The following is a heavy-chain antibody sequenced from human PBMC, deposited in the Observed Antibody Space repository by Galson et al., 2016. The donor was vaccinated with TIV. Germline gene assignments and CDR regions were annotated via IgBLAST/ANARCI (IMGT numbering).Heavy chain of an antibody. CDR2: IHWDDDK. D-gene: IGHD4-23*01. J-gene: IGHJ2*01. CDR3: AHSLRGGNSLYWYFDL. Sequence: PALVKPTQTLTLTCTVSGFSLSTSGVGVGWIRQPPGKALEWLALIHWDDDKRFSPLLKSRLTITKDTSRNQVLLAMTNMDPVDPATYYCAHSLRGGNSLYWYFDLWGRGTLVTVSS. CDR1: GFSLSTSGVG. V-gene: IGHV2-5*02.